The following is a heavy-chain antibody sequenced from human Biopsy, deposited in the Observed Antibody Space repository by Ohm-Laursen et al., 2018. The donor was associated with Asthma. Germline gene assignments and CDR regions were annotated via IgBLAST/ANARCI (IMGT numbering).Heavy chain of an antibody. J-gene: IGHJ6*02. CDR1: GDSISVHY. CDR2: IYYSGTT. Sequence: SETLSLTCSVSGDSISVHYWWAWIRQPPGKGLEWIGYIYYSGTTNYNPSLRGRVTISVDTSKNQFSLKLSSVTAADTAVYYCARVVGGYCSSTSCYGGYYYGMDVWGQGTTVTVSS. CDR3: ARVVGGYCSSTSCYGGYYYGMDV. D-gene: IGHD2-2*01. V-gene: IGHV4-59*11.